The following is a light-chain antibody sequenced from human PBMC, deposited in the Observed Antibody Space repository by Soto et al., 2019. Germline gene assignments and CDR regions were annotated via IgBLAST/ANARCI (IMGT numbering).Light chain of an antibody. CDR2: GAS. V-gene: IGKV3-15*01. J-gene: IGKJ1*01. CDR1: QSVSIN. CDR3: QEYHNWPPEGT. Sequence: TVLTQSPATLSVSPGERASLSCRASQSVSINLAWYQQKPGQAPRLLIYGASTRATGIPGRFSGSGSGTDFTLSINTLQSEDSAVYYCQEYHNWPPEGTFGQGTKVEV.